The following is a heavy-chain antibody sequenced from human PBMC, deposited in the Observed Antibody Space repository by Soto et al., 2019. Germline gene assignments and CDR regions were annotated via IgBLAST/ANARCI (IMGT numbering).Heavy chain of an antibody. D-gene: IGHD3-9*01. CDR3: ANSALTLCRFDP. CDR1: WFSLSTTGVG. V-gene: IGHV2-5*01. Sequence: QITLKESGPTLVEPAQTLTLTCTFSWFSLSTTGVGVGWVRQPPGKALEWLAIVYYTDDKRYSPSLRNRRSITKDTSKNQVVLTMANMGPVDTATYYCANSALTLCRFDPWCQGIPVIVSS. CDR2: VYYTDDK. J-gene: IGHJ5*02.